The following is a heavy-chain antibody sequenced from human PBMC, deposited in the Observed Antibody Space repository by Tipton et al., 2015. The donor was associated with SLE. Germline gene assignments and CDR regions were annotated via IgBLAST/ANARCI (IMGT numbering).Heavy chain of an antibody. CDR2: ISPYNGNT. Sequence: QLVQSGAEVKKPGASVKVSCKASGYTFTSYGISWVRQAPGQGLEWMGWISPYNGNTNYAQTLQGRVTMTTDTSTSTAYMELRSLRSDDTAVYYCARYNWNYGAYYFDYWGQGTLVTVSS. CDR1: GYTFTSYG. J-gene: IGHJ4*02. D-gene: IGHD1-7*01. CDR3: ARYNWNYGAYYFDY. V-gene: IGHV1-18*04.